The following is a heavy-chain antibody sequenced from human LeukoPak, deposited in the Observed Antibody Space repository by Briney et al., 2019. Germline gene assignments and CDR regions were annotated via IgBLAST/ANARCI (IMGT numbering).Heavy chain of an antibody. CDR2: IYHSGST. D-gene: IGHD2-15*01. V-gene: IGHV4-38-2*02. CDR1: GYSISSGYY. CDR3: ARVLVAATRLSSGFDP. Sequence: SETLSLTCTVSGYSISSGYYWGWIRQPPGKGLEWIGSIYHSGSTYYNPSLKSRVTISVDTSKNQFSLKLSSVTAADTAVYYRARVLVAATRLSSGFDPWGQGTLVTVSS. J-gene: IGHJ5*02.